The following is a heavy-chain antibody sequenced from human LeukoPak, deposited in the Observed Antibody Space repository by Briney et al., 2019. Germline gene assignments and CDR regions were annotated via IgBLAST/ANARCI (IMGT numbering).Heavy chain of an antibody. Sequence: TSETLSLTCTVSGDSISSVNYYWSWIRQPAGKGLEWIGRIYTSGNTNYNPSLKSRITISVDTSKNQFSLKLRSVTAADTAVCYCAGSRGLWFGESPDYFEYWGQGTLVTVSS. CDR2: IYTSGNT. CDR3: AGSRGLWFGESPDYFEY. J-gene: IGHJ4*02. D-gene: IGHD3-10*01. CDR1: GDSISSVNYY. V-gene: IGHV4-61*02.